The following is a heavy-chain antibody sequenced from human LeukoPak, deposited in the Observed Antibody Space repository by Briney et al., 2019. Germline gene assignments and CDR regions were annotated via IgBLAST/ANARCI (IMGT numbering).Heavy chain of an antibody. CDR2: ISYDGSNK. J-gene: IGHJ4*02. D-gene: IGHD2-2*01. CDR1: GFTFSTYA. Sequence: GRSLRLSCAASGFTFSTYALHWVRQAPGKGLEWVAVISYDGSNKYYADSVKGRFTISRDSSKNTLYLQMNSLRAEDTAVYYCARDMRGVVPAAILGYFDYWGQGTLVTVSS. V-gene: IGHV3-30-3*01. CDR3: ARDMRGVVPAAILGYFDY.